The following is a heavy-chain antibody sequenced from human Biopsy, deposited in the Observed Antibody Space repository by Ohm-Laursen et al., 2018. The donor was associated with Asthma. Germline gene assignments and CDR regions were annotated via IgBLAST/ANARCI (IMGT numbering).Heavy chain of an antibody. CDR1: GGTFNTYV. CDR2: INSVFGTT. J-gene: IGHJ4*02. V-gene: IGHV1-69*13. CDR3: ARKAGSCISRTCYSLDF. D-gene: IGHD2-2*01. Sequence: ASVKVSCKSLGGTFNTYVIGWVRQAPGQGLEWMGGINSVFGTTTYPQKFQDRVTITADDSPSTVYVELSSLRSEDTAVYYCARKAGSCISRTCYSLDFWGQGTLVTVSS.